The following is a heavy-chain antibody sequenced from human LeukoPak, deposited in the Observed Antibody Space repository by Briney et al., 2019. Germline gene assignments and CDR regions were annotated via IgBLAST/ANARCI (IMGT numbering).Heavy chain of an antibody. J-gene: IGHJ3*02. CDR2: INPNSGGT. V-gene: IGHV1-2*02. CDR1: GYTFTVYY. D-gene: IGHD3-3*01. Sequence: ASVTVSFMASGYTFTVYYMHWVRQAPGQGRAWMGWINPNSGGTNYVQKFQDRVTITMDRPINTVYMELSRLRSDDAAVYYCARGRDNQSGVDFDIWGQGTMVTVSS. CDR3: ARGRDNQSGVDFDI.